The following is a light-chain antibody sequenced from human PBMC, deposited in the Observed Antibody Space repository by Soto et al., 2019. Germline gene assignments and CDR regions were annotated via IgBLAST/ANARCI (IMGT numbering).Light chain of an antibody. Sequence: QSVLTQPASVSGSPGQSITISCTGTSSDVGGYNYVSWYQQHPGKAPNLIIFDVSNRPSGVSNRFSGSKSGNSASLTISGLQAEDEADYYCSSYTGSNTPVVFGGETKLTVL. CDR1: SSDVGGYNY. CDR2: DVS. J-gene: IGLJ2*01. CDR3: SSYTGSNTPVV. V-gene: IGLV2-14*01.